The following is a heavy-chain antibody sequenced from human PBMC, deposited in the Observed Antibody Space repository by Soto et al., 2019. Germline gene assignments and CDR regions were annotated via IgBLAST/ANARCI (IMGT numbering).Heavy chain of an antibody. CDR2: ISSSSSYI. CDR1: GFTFSSYS. J-gene: IGHJ5*02. V-gene: IGHV3-21*01. CDR3: AGNYYYGSGSPPVEP. Sequence: GGSLSLSCAASGFTFSSYSMNWVRQAPGKGLEWVSSISSSSSYIYYADSVKGRFTISRDNAKNSLYLQMNSLRAEDTAVYYCAGNYYYGSGSPPVEPWGQGTLVTVSS. D-gene: IGHD3-10*01.